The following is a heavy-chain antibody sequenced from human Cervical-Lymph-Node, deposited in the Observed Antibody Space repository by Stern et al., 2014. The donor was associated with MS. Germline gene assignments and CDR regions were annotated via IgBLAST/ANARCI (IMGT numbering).Heavy chain of an antibody. D-gene: IGHD4-17*01. Sequence: QVQLVQSGAEVKKPGASVKVSCKASGYTFTSYAISWVRQAPGQGLEWMGWISAYKGYTNYAQKFQGRVTMTQDTSTSTVYMDLRSLRSDDTAVYYCARWHGDYVRVAMDVWGQGTTVTVSS. J-gene: IGHJ6*02. CDR2: ISAYKGYT. CDR3: ARWHGDYVRVAMDV. CDR1: GYTFTSYA. V-gene: IGHV1-18*01.